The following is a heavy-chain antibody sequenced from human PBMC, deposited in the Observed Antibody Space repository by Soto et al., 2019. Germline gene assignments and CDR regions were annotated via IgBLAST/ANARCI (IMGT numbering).Heavy chain of an antibody. CDR2: MYHSGSS. CDR3: SRSDIL. CDR1: GGSVSNYY. V-gene: IGHV4-59*02. J-gene: IGHJ4*02. Sequence: SETLSLTCTVSGGSVSNYYWSWIRQPPGKGLEWIGYMYHSGSSNYNPSLKRRVTISVDTSKNQVSLKVTSVIAADTAVYYCSRSDILWSQGTLFTVSS. D-gene: IGHD3-9*01.